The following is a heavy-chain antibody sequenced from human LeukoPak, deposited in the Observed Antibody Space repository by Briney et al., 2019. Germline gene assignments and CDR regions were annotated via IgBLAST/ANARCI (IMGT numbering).Heavy chain of an antibody. V-gene: IGHV3-66*01. J-gene: IGHJ6*03. CDR1: GFTVSSNY. CDR2: IYSGGST. Sequence: GGSLRLSCAASGFTVSSNYMSWVRQAPGKGLEWVSVIYSGGSTYYADSVKGRFTISRDNSKNTLYLQMNSLRAEDTAVYYCARDKWETYYYYYMDVWGKGTTVTISS. CDR3: ARDKWETYYYYYMDV. D-gene: IGHD1-26*01.